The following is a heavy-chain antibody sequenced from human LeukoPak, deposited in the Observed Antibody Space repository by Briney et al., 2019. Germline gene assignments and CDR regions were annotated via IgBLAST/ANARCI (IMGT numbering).Heavy chain of an antibody. CDR2: IKQDGSEK. D-gene: IGHD3/OR15-3a*01. V-gene: IGHV3-7*03. Sequence: GGSLRLSCAASGFTFGDAWMNWVRQAPGQGPEWVANIKQDGSEKFYVASVKGRFTISRDNAKNSLYLQMNSLRAEDTALYYCATSYDMGWLIGYWGQGTLVTVSS. CDR1: GFTFGDAW. J-gene: IGHJ4*02. CDR3: ATSYDMGWLIGY.